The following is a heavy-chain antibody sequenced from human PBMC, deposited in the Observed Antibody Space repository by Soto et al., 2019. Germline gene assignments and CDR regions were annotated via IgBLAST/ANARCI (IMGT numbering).Heavy chain of an antibody. V-gene: IGHV1-58*01. D-gene: IGHD3-22*01. J-gene: IGHJ3*02. CDR2: IVVGSGNT. Sequence: SVKVSCTASGFTFTSSAVQWVRQARGQRLEWIGWIVVGSGNTNYAQKFQERVTITRDMSTSTAYMELSSLRSEDMAVYYCAADYYYDSSGYYPHAFDIWGQGTMVTVSS. CDR1: GFTFTSSA. CDR3: AADYYYDSSGYYPHAFDI.